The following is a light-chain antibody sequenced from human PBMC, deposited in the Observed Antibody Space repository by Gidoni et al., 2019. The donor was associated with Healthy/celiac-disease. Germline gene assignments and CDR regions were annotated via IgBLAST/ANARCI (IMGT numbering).Light chain of an antibody. CDR1: QSVSSN. CDR3: QQYNNWPPT. J-gene: IGKJ1*01. Sequence: EIVMTQSPATLSVSPGARATLSCRASQSVSSNVAWYQQKPGQAPRLLIYGASTRATGIPARFSGSGSGTEFTLTISSLQSEDFAVYYCQQYNNWPPTFGQGTKVEIK. CDR2: GAS. V-gene: IGKV3-15*01.